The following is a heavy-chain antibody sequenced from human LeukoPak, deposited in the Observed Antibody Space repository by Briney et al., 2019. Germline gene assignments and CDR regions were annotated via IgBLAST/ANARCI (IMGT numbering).Heavy chain of an antibody. CDR3: ARGPDPVVRGPRRAFDL. J-gene: IGHJ3*01. V-gene: IGHV3-11*04. Sequence: GGSLRLSCAASGFTFSDYYMSWIRQAPGKGLEWVSYISNSGSTIYYADSVKGRFTISRDNAKNSLYLQMNSLTVDDTAMYYCARGPDPVVRGPRRAFDLWGQGTMVTVSS. CDR1: GFTFSDYY. CDR2: ISNSGSTI. D-gene: IGHD3-10*01.